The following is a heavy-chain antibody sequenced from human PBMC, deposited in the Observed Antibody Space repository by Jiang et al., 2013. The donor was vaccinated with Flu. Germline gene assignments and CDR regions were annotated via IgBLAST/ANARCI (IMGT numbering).Heavy chain of an antibody. Sequence: IYYSGSTNYNPSLKSRVTISVDTSKNQFSLKLSSVTAADTAVYYCAREAIAVAGLFDYWGQGTLVTVSS. V-gene: IGHV4-59*01. CDR3: AREAIAVAGLFDY. CDR2: IYYSGST. D-gene: IGHD6-19*01. J-gene: IGHJ4*02.